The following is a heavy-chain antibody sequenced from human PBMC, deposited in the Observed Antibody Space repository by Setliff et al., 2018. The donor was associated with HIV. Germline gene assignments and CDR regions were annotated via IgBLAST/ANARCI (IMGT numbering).Heavy chain of an antibody. CDR1: GFAFSTFD. J-gene: IGHJ3*01. Sequence: GGSLRLSCVGTGFAFSTFDMNWVRQTPRKGLEWVAAVSPDGDVTYYPDSLRGRFTVSRDNAKNMLFLQMSNLGADDSAIYYCVKPTSGFYPRPYDLWGHGTKVTVSS. CDR2: VSPDGDVT. D-gene: IGHD5-12*01. CDR3: VKPTSGFYPRPYDL. V-gene: IGHV3-23*01.